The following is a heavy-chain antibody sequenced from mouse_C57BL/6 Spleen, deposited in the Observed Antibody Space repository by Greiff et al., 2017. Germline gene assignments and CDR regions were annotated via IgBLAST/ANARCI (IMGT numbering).Heavy chain of an antibody. J-gene: IGHJ4*01. D-gene: IGHD2-2*01. CDR1: GYTFTSYW. CDR3: ARDGYDGAYYAMDY. V-gene: IGHV1-55*01. Sequence: VQLQQPGAALVKPGASVKMFCKASGYTFTSYWITWVKQRTGQGLEWIGDIYPGSGSTNYNEKFKSKATLTVDTSSSTAYMQLSSLTSEDSAVYYCARDGYDGAYYAMDYWGQGTSVTVYS. CDR2: IYPGSGST.